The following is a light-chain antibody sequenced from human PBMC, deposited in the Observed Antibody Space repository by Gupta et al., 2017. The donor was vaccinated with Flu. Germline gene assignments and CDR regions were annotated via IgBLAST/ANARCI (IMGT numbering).Light chain of an antibody. Sequence: DIQLTQSPSLLSASLGDRVTIPCLASQGHNSYLAWYQQKPGKAPKLLIYAASTLLSGVPSRFSGSGSGTEFTLTISSLQPEDFSTYYCQQRNSYPRTFGQGTKVEIK. CDR2: AAS. CDR3: QQRNSYPRT. CDR1: QGHNSY. V-gene: IGKV1-9*01. J-gene: IGKJ1*01.